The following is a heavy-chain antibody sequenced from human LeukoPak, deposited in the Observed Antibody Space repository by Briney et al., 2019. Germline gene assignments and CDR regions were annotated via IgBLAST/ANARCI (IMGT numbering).Heavy chain of an antibody. D-gene: IGHD3-22*01. CDR3: AKGGGYYDSSAPYYFDY. CDR1: GFTFSSYA. CDR2: ISGSGGST. V-gene: IGHV3-23*01. J-gene: IGHJ4*02. Sequence: PGGSLRLSCAASGFTFSSYAMSWVRQAPGKGLEWVSAISGSGGSTYYADSVKGRFTISRDNSKNTLYLQMNSLRAEDTAVYYCAKGGGYYDSSAPYYFDYWGQGTLVTVSS.